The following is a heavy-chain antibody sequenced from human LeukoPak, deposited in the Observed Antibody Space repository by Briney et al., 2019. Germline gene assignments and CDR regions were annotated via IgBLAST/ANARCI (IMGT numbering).Heavy chain of an antibody. CDR2: IYYSGST. V-gene: IGHV4-59*12. J-gene: IGHJ4*02. Sequence: EPSETLSLTCTVSGGSISSYYWSWIRQPPGKGLEWIGYIYYSGSTYYNPSLRSRVTISVDTSKNQFSLKLSSVTAEDTAVYYCARGAYCGGDCFYYFDYWGQGTLVTVSS. CDR1: GGSISSYY. CDR3: ARGAYCGGDCFYYFDY. D-gene: IGHD2-21*02.